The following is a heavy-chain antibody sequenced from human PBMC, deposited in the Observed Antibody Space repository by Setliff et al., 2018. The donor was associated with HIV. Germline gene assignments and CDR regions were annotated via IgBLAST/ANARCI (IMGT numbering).Heavy chain of an antibody. CDR2: IYYSGST. Sequence: SETLSLTCTVSGGSISSSSYYWGWIRQPPGKGLEWLGSIYYSGSTYYNPSLKSRVTISVDTSKNQFSLKLSSVTAADTAVYYCARGSEYSGSYYPDYFGYWGQGTLVT. V-gene: IGHV4-39*07. CDR3: ARGSEYSGSYYPDYFGY. CDR1: GGSISSSSYY. D-gene: IGHD1-26*01. J-gene: IGHJ4*02.